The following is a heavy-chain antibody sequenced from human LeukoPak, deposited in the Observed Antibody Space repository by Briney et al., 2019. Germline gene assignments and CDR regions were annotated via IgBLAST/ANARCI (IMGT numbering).Heavy chain of an antibody. D-gene: IGHD6-13*01. J-gene: IGHJ4*02. V-gene: IGHV3-9*01. CDR2: ISWNSGSI. CDR1: GFTFDDYA. Sequence: GGSLRLSCAASGFTFDDYAMHWVRQAPGKGLEWVSGISWNSGSIGYADSVKGRFTISRDNAKNSLYLQMNSLRAEDTALYYCAKDKVPYSSSWYWGDWGQGTLVTVSS. CDR3: AKDKVPYSSSWYWGD.